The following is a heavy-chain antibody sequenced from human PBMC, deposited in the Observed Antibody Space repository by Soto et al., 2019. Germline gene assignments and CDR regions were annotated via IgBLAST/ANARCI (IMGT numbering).Heavy chain of an antibody. CDR1: GYTFTSYG. CDR3: ASGYSGYDRSYDYYGMDV. V-gene: IGHV1-18*01. CDR2: ISAYNGNT. D-gene: IGHD5-12*01. Sequence: GASVKVSCKASGYTFTSYGISWVRQAPGQGLEWMGWISAYNGNTNYAQKFQGRVTITADESTSTAYMELSSLRSEDTAVYYCASGYSGYDRSYDYYGMDVWGQGTTVTVSS. J-gene: IGHJ6*02.